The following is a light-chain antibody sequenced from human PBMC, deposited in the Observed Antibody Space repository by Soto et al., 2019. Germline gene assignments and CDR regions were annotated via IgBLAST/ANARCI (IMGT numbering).Light chain of an antibody. J-gene: IGKJ5*01. CDR3: QQYNNWPHT. CDR1: QSVSTD. CDR2: GAS. Sequence: EIVMTQSPATLSLSPGERATLSCRASQSVSTDLAWYRQTPGQAPRLLVYGASATATGMPARFSGSGSGTEFTLNISSLHSEDFAMYYCQQYNNWPHTFGQGTRLEIK. V-gene: IGKV3-15*01.